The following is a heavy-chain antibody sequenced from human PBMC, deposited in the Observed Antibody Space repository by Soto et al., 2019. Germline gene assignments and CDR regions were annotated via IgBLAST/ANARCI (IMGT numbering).Heavy chain of an antibody. D-gene: IGHD6-25*01. CDR2: MNPNSGNT. V-gene: IGHV1-8*01. Sequence: QVQLVQSGAEVKKPGASVKVSCKASGYTFTSYDINWVRQATGQGLEWMGWMNPNSGNTGYAQKFQGRVTMTRNTSISTAYMELSSQRSEDTAVYYCARGLRIRIAAGDWFDPWGQGTLVTVSS. CDR1: GYTFTSYD. CDR3: ARGLRIRIAAGDWFDP. J-gene: IGHJ5*02.